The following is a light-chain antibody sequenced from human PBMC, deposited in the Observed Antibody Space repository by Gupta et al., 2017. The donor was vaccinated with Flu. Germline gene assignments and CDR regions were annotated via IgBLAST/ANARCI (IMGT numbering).Light chain of an antibody. Sequence: EIVLTASPSTLSFSPGERATLSCRASQSIRTSWLAWNQQKQGQGPRLLMYGGCNRATGIPDRFGGSGSGTDFTLTTSRLEPEDFAVYYCHHEGSSPNTFGRGTKVETK. CDR1: QSIRTSW. CDR2: GGC. CDR3: HHEGSSPNT. J-gene: IGKJ4*01. V-gene: IGKV3-20*01.